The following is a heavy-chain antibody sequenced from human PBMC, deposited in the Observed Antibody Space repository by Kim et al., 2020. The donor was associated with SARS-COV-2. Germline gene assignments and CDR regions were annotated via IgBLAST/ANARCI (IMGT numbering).Heavy chain of an antibody. CDR3: ARATMAAMDV. V-gene: IGHV6-1*01. J-gene: IGHJ6*02. D-gene: IGHD3-10*01. CDR2: YN. Sequence: YNDYAVSVKSRITINPDTSKNQFSLQLNSVTPEDTAVYYCARATMAAMDVWGQGTTVTVSS.